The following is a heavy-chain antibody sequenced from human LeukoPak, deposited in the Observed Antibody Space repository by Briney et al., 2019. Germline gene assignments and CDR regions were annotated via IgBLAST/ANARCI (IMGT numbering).Heavy chain of an antibody. D-gene: IGHD6-13*01. V-gene: IGHV3-23*01. Sequence: GGSLRLSCAASGFTFSSYAMNWVRQVPGKGLEWVSGVSDSGGSTYYADSVKGRFTISRDNSKNTLYLQMNSLRAEDTAVYYCATGAAAGIWGQGTLVTVSS. CDR1: GFTFSSYA. CDR2: VSDSGGST. CDR3: ATGAAAGI. J-gene: IGHJ3*02.